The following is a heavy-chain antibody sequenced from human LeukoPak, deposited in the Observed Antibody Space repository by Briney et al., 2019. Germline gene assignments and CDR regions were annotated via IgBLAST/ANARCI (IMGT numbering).Heavy chain of an antibody. J-gene: IGHJ4*02. V-gene: IGHV4-31*03. CDR2: IYYSGST. CDR3: SGSYYTPYFDY. D-gene: IGHD3-10*01. Sequence: SETLSLTCTASGGSISSGGYYWSWIRQHPGKGLEWIGYIYYSGSTYYNPSLKSRVTISVDTSKNQFSLKLSSVTAADTAVYYCSGSYYTPYFDYWGQGTLVTVSS. CDR1: GGSISSGGYY.